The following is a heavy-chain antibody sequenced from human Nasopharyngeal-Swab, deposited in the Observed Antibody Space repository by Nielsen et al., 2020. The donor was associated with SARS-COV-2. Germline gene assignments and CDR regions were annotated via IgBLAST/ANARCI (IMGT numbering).Heavy chain of an antibody. D-gene: IGHD3-3*02. Sequence: SETLSLTCTVSGGSIENYHWTWIRQSAGEGLEWMGHIYGSGATNYNPSLKGRIFMSVDPSKNQFSLTLRSVTAADTAVYYCARDPFRIFGVAYGLDVWGQGTTVTVSS. CDR3: ARDPFRIFGVAYGLDV. CDR1: GGSIENYH. CDR2: IYGSGAT. V-gene: IGHV4-4*07. J-gene: IGHJ6*02.